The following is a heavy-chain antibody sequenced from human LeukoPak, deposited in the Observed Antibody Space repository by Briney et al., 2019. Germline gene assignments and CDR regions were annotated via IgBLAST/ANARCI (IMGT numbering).Heavy chain of an antibody. CDR3: ARGENYDFWSSYYFY. J-gene: IGHJ4*02. CDR2: LYHSGST. V-gene: IGHV4-38-2*02. D-gene: IGHD3-3*01. Sequence: SETLSLTCTVSGYSISSGYYWGWIRQPPGKGLEWIGSLYHSGSTYYNPSLKSRVTTSVDTSKNQFSLKLTSVTAADTAVYYCARGENYDFWSSYYFYWGQGTLVTVSS. CDR1: GYSISSGYY.